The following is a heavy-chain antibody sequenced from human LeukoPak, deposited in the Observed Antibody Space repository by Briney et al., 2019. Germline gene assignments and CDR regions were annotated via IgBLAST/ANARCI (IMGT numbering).Heavy chain of an antibody. D-gene: IGHD3-10*01. CDR2: ISAYNGNT. Sequence: GASVKVSCKASGYTFTSYGISWVRQAPGQGLEWMGWISAYNGNTNYAQKIQGRVTMTTDTSTSTAYMELRSLRSDDTAVYYCAIDARELLWFGEGRNWFDPWGQGTLVTVYS. J-gene: IGHJ5*02. CDR1: GYTFTSYG. V-gene: IGHV1-18*01. CDR3: AIDARELLWFGEGRNWFDP.